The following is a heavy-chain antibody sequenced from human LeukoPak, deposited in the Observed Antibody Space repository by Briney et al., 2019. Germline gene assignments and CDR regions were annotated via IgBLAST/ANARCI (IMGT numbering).Heavy chain of an antibody. V-gene: IGHV1-18*04. CDR1: GYTLTSYY. CDR3: ARVSGGSYLDAFDI. J-gene: IGHJ3*02. D-gene: IGHD1-26*01. CDR2: ISAYNGNT. Sequence: ASVKVSCKASGYTLTSYYMHWVRQAPGQGLEWMGWISAYNGNTNHAQKLQGRVTMTTDTSTSTAYMELRSLRSDDTAVYYCARVSGGSYLDAFDIWGQGTMVTVSS.